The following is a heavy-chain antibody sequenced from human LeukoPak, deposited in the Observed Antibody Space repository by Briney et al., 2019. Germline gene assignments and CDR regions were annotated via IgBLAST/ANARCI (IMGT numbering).Heavy chain of an antibody. Sequence: SETLSLTCAVYGGSFSGYYWSWIRQPPGKGLGWIGEINHSGNINYNPSLKSRVTISVDTSKNQFSLKLSSVTAAGTAVYYCARGSLAVSYGMDVWGHGTPVTVSS. CDR1: GGSFSGYY. CDR2: INHSGNI. J-gene: IGHJ6*02. CDR3: ARGSLAVSYGMDV. D-gene: IGHD4-11*01. V-gene: IGHV4-34*01.